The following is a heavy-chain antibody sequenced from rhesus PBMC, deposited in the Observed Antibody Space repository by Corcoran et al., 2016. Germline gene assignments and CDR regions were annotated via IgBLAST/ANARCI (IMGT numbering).Heavy chain of an antibody. Sequence: EVQLVETGGGLVQPGGSLKLSCVAAGFIFSNYDLIWVRQAPGKGLEWVLGITRGGGTTYYTYSVKGRFTISRDNSQNTLALQMNNLRARDTAVYYCATETVVTTGSLSYWGQGVLVTVSS. D-gene: IGHD4-23*01. V-gene: IGHV3S5*01. CDR3: ATETVVTTGSLSY. CDR1: GFIFSNYD. CDR2: ITRGGGTT. J-gene: IGHJ4*01.